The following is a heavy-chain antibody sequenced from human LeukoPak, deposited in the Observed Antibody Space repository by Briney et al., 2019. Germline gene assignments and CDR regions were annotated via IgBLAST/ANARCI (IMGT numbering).Heavy chain of an antibody. D-gene: IGHD2-2*03. J-gene: IGHJ6*02. Sequence: PGRSLRLSCAASGFTFSSYGMHWVRQAPGKGLEWVSVIYSGGSTYYADSVKGRFTISRDNSKNTLYLQMNSLRAEDTAVYYCARESRGGYCSSTSCHKSYYYYYGMDVWGQGTTVTVSS. CDR1: GFTFSSYG. CDR3: ARESRGGYCSSTSCHKSYYYYYGMDV. CDR2: IYSGGST. V-gene: IGHV3-53*01.